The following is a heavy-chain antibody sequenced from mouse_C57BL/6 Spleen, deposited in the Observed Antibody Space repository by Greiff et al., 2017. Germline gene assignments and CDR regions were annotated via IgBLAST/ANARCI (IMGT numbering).Heavy chain of an antibody. V-gene: IGHV5-9-1*02. CDR2: ISSGGDYI. CDR3: TREDYAGWFAY. J-gene: IGHJ3*01. Sequence: EVQGVESGEGLVKPGGSLKLSCAASGFTFSSYAMSWVRQTPEKRLEWVAYISSGGDYIYYADTVKGRFTISRDNARNTLYLQMSSLKSEDTAMYYCTREDYAGWFAYWGQGTLVTVSA. D-gene: IGHD2-4*01. CDR1: GFTFSSYA.